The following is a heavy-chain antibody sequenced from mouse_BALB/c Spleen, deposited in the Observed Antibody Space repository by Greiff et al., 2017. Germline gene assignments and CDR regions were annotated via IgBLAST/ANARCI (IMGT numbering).Heavy chain of an antibody. J-gene: IGHJ3*01. CDR3: ARGYGFLAY. Sequence: VESGGGLVKPGGSLKLSCAASGFTFSSYAMSWVRQTPEKRLEWVASISSGGSTYYPDSVKGRFTISRDNARNILYLQMSSLRSEDTAMYYCARGYGFLAYWGQGTLVTVSA. V-gene: IGHV5-6-5*01. D-gene: IGHD1-2*01. CDR1: GFTFSSYA. CDR2: ISSGGST.